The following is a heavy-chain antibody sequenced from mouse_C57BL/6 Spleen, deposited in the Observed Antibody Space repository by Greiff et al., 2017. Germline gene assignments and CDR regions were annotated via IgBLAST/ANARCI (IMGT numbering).Heavy chain of an antibody. CDR2: IHPNSGST. D-gene: IGHD2-1*01. CDR1: GYTFTSYW. Sequence: VKLQQPGAELVKPGASVKLSCKASGYTFTSYWMHWVKQRPGQGLEWIGMIHPNSGSTNYNEKFKSKATLTVDKSSSTAYMQLSSLTSEDSAVYYCARWRGKGYFDVWGTGTTVTVSS. V-gene: IGHV1-64*01. CDR3: ARWRGKGYFDV. J-gene: IGHJ1*03.